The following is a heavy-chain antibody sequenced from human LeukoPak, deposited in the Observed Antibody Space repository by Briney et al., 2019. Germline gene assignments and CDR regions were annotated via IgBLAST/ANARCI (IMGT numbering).Heavy chain of an antibody. CDR2: INSDGSST. CDR1: GFTFSSYW. J-gene: IGHJ6*03. V-gene: IGHV3-74*01. Sequence: PGGSLRLSCAASGFTFSSYWMHWVRQAPGKGLVWVSRINSDGSSTSYADSVKGRFTISRGNAKNTLYLQMNSLRAEDTAVYYCARVGSSGPYYYYYYMDVWGKGTTVTVSS. D-gene: IGHD3-22*01. CDR3: ARVGSSGPYYYYYYMDV.